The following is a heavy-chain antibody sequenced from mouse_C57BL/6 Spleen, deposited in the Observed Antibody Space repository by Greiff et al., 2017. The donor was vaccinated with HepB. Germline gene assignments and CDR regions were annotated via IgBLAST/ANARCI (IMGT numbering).Heavy chain of an antibody. V-gene: IGHV1-4*01. CDR2: INPSSGYT. J-gene: IGHJ4*01. CDR3: AKGGYDGYSYAMDY. D-gene: IGHD2-3*01. Sequence: VQLQQSGAELARPGASVKMSCKASGYTFTSYTMHWVKQRPGQGLEWIGYINPSSGYTKYNQKFKDKATLTADKSSSTAYMQLSSLTSEDSAVYYCAKGGYDGYSYAMDYWGQGTSVTVSS. CDR1: GYTFTSYT.